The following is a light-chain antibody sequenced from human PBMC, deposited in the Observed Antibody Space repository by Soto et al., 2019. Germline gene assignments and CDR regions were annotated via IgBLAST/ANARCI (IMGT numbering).Light chain of an antibody. CDR3: AAWDDSLSGVV. CDR2: RNS. Sequence: QAVVTQPPSASGTPGQWVTISCSGSTSNIESNYVYWYQQLPGTAPKLLIYRNSHRPSGVPDRFSGSKSGTSGSLVISGLRSEDEADYYCAAWDDSLSGVVFGGGTQLTVL. CDR1: TSNIESNY. V-gene: IGLV1-47*01. J-gene: IGLJ2*01.